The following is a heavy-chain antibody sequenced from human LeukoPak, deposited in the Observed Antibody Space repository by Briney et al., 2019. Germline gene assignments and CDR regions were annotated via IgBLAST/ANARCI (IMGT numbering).Heavy chain of an antibody. D-gene: IGHD3-10*01. CDR3: ARMNSGGSGSYYNSPDAFDI. CDR2: ISSSGSTI. J-gene: IGHJ3*02. CDR1: GFTFSSYE. Sequence: PGGSLRLSCAASGFTFSSYEMNRVRQAPGKGLEWVSYISSSGSTIYYADSVKGRFTISRDNAKNSLYLQINSLRAEDTAVYYCARMNSGGSGSYYNSPDAFDIWGQGTMVTVSS. V-gene: IGHV3-48*03.